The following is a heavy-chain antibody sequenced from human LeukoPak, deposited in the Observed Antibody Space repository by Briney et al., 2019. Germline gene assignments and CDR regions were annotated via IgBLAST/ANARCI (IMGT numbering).Heavy chain of an antibody. Sequence: SETLSLTRTVSGGSISSYYWSWIRQPPGKGLEWIGYIYYSGSTNYNPSLKSRVTISVDTSKNQFSLKLSSVTAADTAVYYCARAWCGDCYGDLYFLFDYWGQGTLVTVSS. CDR2: IYYSGST. D-gene: IGHD2-21*02. J-gene: IGHJ4*02. V-gene: IGHV4-59*01. CDR3: ARAWCGDCYGDLYFLFDY. CDR1: GGSISSYY.